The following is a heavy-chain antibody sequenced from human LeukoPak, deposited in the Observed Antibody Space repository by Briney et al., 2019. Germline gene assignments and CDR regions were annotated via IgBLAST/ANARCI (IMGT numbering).Heavy chain of an antibody. CDR1: GGTFSSYA. D-gene: IGHD3-22*01. CDR3: ARGRYYYDSSGYYPGHYFDY. V-gene: IGHV1-69*05. CDR2: IIPIFGTA. Sequence: SVKVSCKASGGTFSSYAISWVRQAPGQGLEWMGGIIPIFGTANYAQKFQGRVTITTDESTSTAYMELSSLRSEDTAVYYCARGRYYYDSSGYYPGHYFDYWGQGTLVTVSS. J-gene: IGHJ4*02.